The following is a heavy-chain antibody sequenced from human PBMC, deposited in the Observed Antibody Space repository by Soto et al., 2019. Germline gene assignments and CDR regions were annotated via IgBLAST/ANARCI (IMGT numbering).Heavy chain of an antibody. CDR1: GGSISSYY. V-gene: IGHV4-59*01. J-gene: IGHJ6*02. CDR2: IYYSGST. CDR3: ASVKVPQGAGFDYYYYYGMDV. Sequence: SETLSLTCTVSGGSISSYYWSWIRQPPGKGLEWIGYIYYSGSTNYNPSLKSRVTISVDTSKNQFSLKLSSVTAADTAVYYCASVKVPQGAGFDYYYYYGMDVPGQGTMVTVSS. D-gene: IGHD3-10*01.